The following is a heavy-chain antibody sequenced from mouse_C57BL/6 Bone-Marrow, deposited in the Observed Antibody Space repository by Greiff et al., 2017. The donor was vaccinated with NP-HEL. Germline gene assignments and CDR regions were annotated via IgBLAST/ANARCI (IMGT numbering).Heavy chain of an antibody. CDR1: GFTFSSYA. CDR2: ISSGGDYI. D-gene: IGHD1-1*01. CDR3: TREVIYYYGSSPFDY. Sequence: EVQVVESGEGLVKPGGSLKLSCAASGFTFSSYAMSWVRQTPEKRLEWVAYISSGGDYIYYADTVKGRFTISRDNARNTLYLQMSSLKSEDTAMYYCTREVIYYYGSSPFDYWGQGTTLTVSS. J-gene: IGHJ2*01. V-gene: IGHV5-9-1*02.